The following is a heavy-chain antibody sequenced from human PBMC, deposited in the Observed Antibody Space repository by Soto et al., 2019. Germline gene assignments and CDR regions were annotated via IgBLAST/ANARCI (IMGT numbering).Heavy chain of an antibody. CDR2: INPNSGDT. CDR3: AKDPEASYNWFDP. Sequence: QVQLVQSGGEVKKPGASVKVSCKASGYTFTGFYMHWVRQAPGQGLEWMGWINPNSGDTKYAQKFQGRVTMTRDKSISTAYMELSSLRSDDTAVYYCAKDPEASYNWFDPWGQGTLVTVSS. J-gene: IGHJ5*02. CDR1: GYTFTGFY. D-gene: IGHD6-6*01. V-gene: IGHV1-2*02.